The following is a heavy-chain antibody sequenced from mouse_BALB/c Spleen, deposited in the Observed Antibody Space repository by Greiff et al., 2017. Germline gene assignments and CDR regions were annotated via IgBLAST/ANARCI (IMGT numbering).Heavy chain of an antibody. J-gene: IGHJ4*01. Sequence: VQLQESGPGLVAPSQSLSITCTVSGFSLTGYGVNWVRQPPGKGLEWLGMIRGDGSTDYNSALKSRLSISKDNSKIRVFLKMNNLHTDETASYYCAIEGSSGSSMDYWGQGTSVTVSS. CDR2: IRGDGST. D-gene: IGHD3-1*01. CDR3: AIEGSSGSSMDY. CDR1: GFSLTGYG. V-gene: IGHV2-6-7*01.